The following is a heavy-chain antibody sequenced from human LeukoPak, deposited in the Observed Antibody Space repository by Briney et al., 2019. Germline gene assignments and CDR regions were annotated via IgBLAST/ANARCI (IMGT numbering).Heavy chain of an antibody. CDR2: IWYDGNEI. D-gene: IGHD3-22*01. V-gene: IGHV3-30*02. CDR3: ARDLSYDSSGYYYEDAFDI. Sequence: GGSLRLSCAASGFTFRSSGMHWVRQTPGKGLEWVAFIWYDGNEIYYADSVKGRFTISRDNSRNTLYLQMNSLRTEDTAVYYCARDLSYDSSGYYYEDAFDIWGQGTMVTVSS. J-gene: IGHJ3*02. CDR1: GFTFRSSG.